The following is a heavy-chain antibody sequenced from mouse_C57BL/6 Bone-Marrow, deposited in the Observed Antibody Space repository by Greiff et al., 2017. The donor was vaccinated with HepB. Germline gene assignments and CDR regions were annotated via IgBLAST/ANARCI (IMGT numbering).Heavy chain of an antibody. J-gene: IGHJ3*01. Sequence: EVNVVESGGGLVQPGGSLKLSCAASGFTFSDYYMYWVRQTPEKRLEWVAYISNGGGSTYYPDTVKGRFTISRDNAKNTLYLQMSRLKSEDTAMYYCARQATLAYWGQGTLVTVSS. CDR1: GFTFSDYY. V-gene: IGHV5-12*01. D-gene: IGHD1-2*01. CDR2: ISNGGGST. CDR3: ARQATLAY.